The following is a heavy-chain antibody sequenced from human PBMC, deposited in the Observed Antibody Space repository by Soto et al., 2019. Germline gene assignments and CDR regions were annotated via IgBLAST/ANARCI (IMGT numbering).Heavy chain of an antibody. CDR3: AKDFTAYLSSWFHL. V-gene: IGHV3-23*01. D-gene: IGHD6-13*01. Sequence: GGSLRLSCAASGFTFSSYSMSWVRQAPGKGLEWVSGITGSGATTFYADSVKGRFTISRDNFKNTLSLHMSSLRAEDTAIYYCAKDFTAYLSSWFHLWGQGTLVTVSS. CDR2: ITGSGATT. CDR1: GFTFSSYS. J-gene: IGHJ5*02.